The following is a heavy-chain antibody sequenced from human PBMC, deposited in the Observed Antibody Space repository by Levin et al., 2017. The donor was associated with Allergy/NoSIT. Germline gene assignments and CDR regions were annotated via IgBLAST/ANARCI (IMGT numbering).Heavy chain of an antibody. CDR2: ISSSSSTI. D-gene: IGHD2-2*01. Sequence: HSGGSLRLSCAASGFTFSSYSMNWVRQAPGKGLEWVSYISSSSSTIYYADSVKGRFTISRDNAKNSLYLQMNSLRAEDTAVYYCARESGLVVVVPAATGELDYWGQGTLVTVSS. V-gene: IGHV3-48*01. CDR1: GFTFSSYS. J-gene: IGHJ4*02. CDR3: ARESGLVVVVPAATGELDY.